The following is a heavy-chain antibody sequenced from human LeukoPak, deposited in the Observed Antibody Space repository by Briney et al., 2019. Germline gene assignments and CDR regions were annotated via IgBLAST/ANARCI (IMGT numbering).Heavy chain of an antibody. J-gene: IGHJ6*02. CDR3: ARDRALAAAHAAAPDAAAHDNYYYYGMDV. Sequence: PGGSLRLSCAASGFTFSNAWMSWVRQAPGKGLEWVGRIKSKTDGGTTDYAAPVKGRFTISRDDSKNTLYLQINSLRVEDTAVFYCARDRALAAAHAAAPDAAAHDNYYYYGMDVWGQGTTVTVSS. CDR2: IKSKTDGGTT. CDR1: GFTFSNAW. D-gene: IGHD6-13*01. V-gene: IGHV3-15*01.